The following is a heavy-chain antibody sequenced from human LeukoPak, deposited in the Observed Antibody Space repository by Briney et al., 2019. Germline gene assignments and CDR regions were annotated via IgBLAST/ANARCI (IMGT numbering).Heavy chain of an antibody. CDR3: ARVPITLYSTPLTD. Sequence: GASVKVSCKASGYNFNNYGMSWVRQAPGQGLEWMGWISAYNGNTNYAQKLQGRVTMTTDTSTSTAYMELRSLRSDDAAVYYCARVPITLYSTPLTDWGQGTLVTVSS. J-gene: IGHJ4*02. D-gene: IGHD6-13*01. CDR1: GYNFNNYG. CDR2: ISAYNGNT. V-gene: IGHV1-18*01.